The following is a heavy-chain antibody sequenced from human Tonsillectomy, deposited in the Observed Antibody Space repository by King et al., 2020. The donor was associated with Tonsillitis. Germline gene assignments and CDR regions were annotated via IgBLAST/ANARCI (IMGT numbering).Heavy chain of an antibody. CDR3: ARYVSGSFDY. D-gene: IGHD1-26*01. Sequence: VQLQESGPVVVKPSETLSLTCTVSGGSISGSDAYWAWIRQPPGKGLEWIGYMYYSGAIFYNPSLKSRITISGGTSENRFSLKLSSVTAADTAVYFCARYVSGSFDYWGQGALVTVSS. CDR2: MYYSGAI. V-gene: IGHV4-39*01. J-gene: IGHJ4*02. CDR1: GGSISGSDAY.